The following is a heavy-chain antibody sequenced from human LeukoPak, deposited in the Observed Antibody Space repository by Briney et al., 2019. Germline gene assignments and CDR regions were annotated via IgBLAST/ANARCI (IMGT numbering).Heavy chain of an antibody. V-gene: IGHV3-23*01. D-gene: IGHD1-1*01. J-gene: IGHJ4*02. CDR1: GFTFTSCA. CDR2: ITGSGGGTT. Sequence: GGSLRLSCAASGFTFTSCAMTWVRQAPGKGLEWVSAITGSGGGTTYYADSVKGRFTISRHNSKNTVYLQMHSLRAEDTAIYYCAKGRAGGWNGGYCWGQGTMLGVCS. CDR3: AKGRAGGWNGGYC.